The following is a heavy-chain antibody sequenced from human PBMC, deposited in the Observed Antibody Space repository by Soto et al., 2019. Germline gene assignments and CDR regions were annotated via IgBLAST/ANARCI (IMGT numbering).Heavy chain of an antibody. V-gene: IGHV1-18*01. CDR2: ISAYNGNT. Sequence: ASVKVSCKASGYTFTSYGISWVRQAPGQGLEWMGWISAYNGNTNYAQKLQGRVTMTTDTSTSTAYMELRSLRSDDTAVYYCARGLRFLEWLLGYYYYYYMDVWGKGTTVTVSS. D-gene: IGHD3-3*01. CDR3: ARGLRFLEWLLGYYYYYYMDV. J-gene: IGHJ6*03. CDR1: GYTFTSYG.